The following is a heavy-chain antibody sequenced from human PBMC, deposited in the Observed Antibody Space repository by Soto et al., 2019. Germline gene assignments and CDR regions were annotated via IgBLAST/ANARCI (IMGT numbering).Heavy chain of an antibody. CDR2: INAGNGNT. V-gene: IGHV1-3*01. CDR1: GYTFTSYA. Sequence: ASVKVSCKASGYTFTSYALHWVRQAPGQRLEWMGWINAGNGNTKYSQKFQGSVTISRDTSASTAYMELSSLRSEDTAVYYCARADILTGSLDYWGQGTLVTVSS. J-gene: IGHJ4*02. D-gene: IGHD3-9*01. CDR3: ARADILTGSLDY.